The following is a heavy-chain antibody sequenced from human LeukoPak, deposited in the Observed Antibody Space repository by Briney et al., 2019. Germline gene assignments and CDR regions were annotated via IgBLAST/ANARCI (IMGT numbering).Heavy chain of an antibody. V-gene: IGHV4-38-2*02. D-gene: IGHD6-19*01. CDR1: GCSISSGYY. Sequence: PSETLSLTCAVSGCSISSGYYWGWLQQPPGKGLQWIGSIYHSRSTYYNPSLKSRVTISVDTSKNQFSLKLSSVTAADTAVYYCARDLVSGWYNYWGQGTLVTVSS. CDR2: IYHSRST. CDR3: ARDLVSGWYNY. J-gene: IGHJ4*02.